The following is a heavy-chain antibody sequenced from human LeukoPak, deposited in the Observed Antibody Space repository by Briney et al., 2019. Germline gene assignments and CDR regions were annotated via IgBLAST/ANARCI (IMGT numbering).Heavy chain of an antibody. CDR2: IYYSGST. CDR3: AREGSPTGAPDY. Sequence: PETLSLTCTVSGDSISGNYWTWIRQPPGKGLEWIGYIYYSGSTNYNASLKSRVTISVDTSKNQFSLKLSSVTAADTAVYYCAREGSPTGAPDYWGQGTLVTVSS. V-gene: IGHV4-59*01. J-gene: IGHJ4*02. CDR1: GDSISGNY. D-gene: IGHD1-14*01.